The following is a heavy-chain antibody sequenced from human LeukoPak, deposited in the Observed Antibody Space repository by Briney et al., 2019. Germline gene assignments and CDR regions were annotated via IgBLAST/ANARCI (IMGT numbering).Heavy chain of an antibody. CDR1: GGSISSYY. D-gene: IGHD2-15*01. V-gene: IGHV4-59*01. CDR3: AREDGYCSGGSCYRGMDV. J-gene: IGHJ6*02. Sequence: SETLSLTCTVSGGSISSYYWSWIRQPPGKGLEWMGYVYYSGSTNYNPSLKSRVTISVDTSKNQFSLKLSSVTAADTAVYYCAREDGYCSGGSCYRGMDVWGQGTTVTVSS. CDR2: VYYSGST.